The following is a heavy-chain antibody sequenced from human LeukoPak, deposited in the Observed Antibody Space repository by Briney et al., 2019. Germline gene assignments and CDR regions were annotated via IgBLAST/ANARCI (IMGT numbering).Heavy chain of an antibody. D-gene: IGHD3-10*01. CDR3: AKDDAWLRFGE. Sequence: GASVKVSCKASGYTFTNYYIHWVRQAPGQGLEWMGLINPGGDNTDYAQNFQGRVTMTRDTSTSTVYMELSSLTAEDTAVYYCAKDDAWLRFGEWSQGTLVTVSS. V-gene: IGHV1-46*01. CDR2: INPGGDNT. CDR1: GYTFTNYY. J-gene: IGHJ4*02.